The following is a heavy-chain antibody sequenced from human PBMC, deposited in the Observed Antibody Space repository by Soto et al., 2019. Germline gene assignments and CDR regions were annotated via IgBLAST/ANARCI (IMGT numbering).Heavy chain of an antibody. J-gene: IGHJ4*02. Sequence: QVQLVESGGGVVQPGKSLRLSCVASGFTFSNYGMHWFRQAPGKGLEWVAVISSDASNEYYADSVKGRFTISRDNYKNTMYLQMSSLRAEDTAVYYCATDISTTLVRGVNPPDSWGQGTRVTVSS. CDR2: ISSDASNE. CDR1: GFTFSNYG. D-gene: IGHD3-10*01. V-gene: IGHV3-30*03. CDR3: ATDISTTLVRGVNPPDS.